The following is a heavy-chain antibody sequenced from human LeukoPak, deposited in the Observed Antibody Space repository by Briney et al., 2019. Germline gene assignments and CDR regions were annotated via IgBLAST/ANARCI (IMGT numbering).Heavy chain of an antibody. J-gene: IGHJ4*02. CDR3: ARGGRVYTSSWVYYFDY. D-gene: IGHD6-13*01. CDR2: INSDGSST. Sequence: GGSLRLSCAASGFTISNYWMHWVRQAPGKGLVWVSRINSDGSSTSYADSVKGRFTISRDNAKNTLYLQMNSLRAEDTAVYYCARGGRVYTSSWVYYFDYWGQGALVPVSS. CDR1: GFTISNYW. V-gene: IGHV3-74*01.